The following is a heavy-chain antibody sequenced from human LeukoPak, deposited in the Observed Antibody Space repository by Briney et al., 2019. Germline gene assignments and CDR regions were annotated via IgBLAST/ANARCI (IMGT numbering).Heavy chain of an antibody. V-gene: IGHV4-59*01. CDR2: VYYTGIT. J-gene: IGHJ4*02. CDR1: GGSMINYY. Sequence: SETLSLTCTVSGGSMINYYWSWVRQPPGKGLEWIGYVYYTGITNYDPSLRSRVIISVDTSRNQFSLRLNSVTAADTAVYYCAHGDFWSGYYPYWGQGTLVTVSS. CDR3: AHGDFWSGYYPY. D-gene: IGHD3-3*01.